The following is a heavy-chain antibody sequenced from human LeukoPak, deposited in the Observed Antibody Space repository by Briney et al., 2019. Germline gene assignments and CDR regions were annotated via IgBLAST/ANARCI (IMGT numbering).Heavy chain of an antibody. J-gene: IGHJ4*02. CDR2: ISGSGGST. V-gene: IGHV3-23*01. CDR1: GFTFSSYA. Sequence: GGSLRLSCAASGFTFSSYAMSWVRQAPGKGLEWVSAISGSGGSTNYADSVKGRFTISRDNSKNTLYLQMNSLRAEDTAVYYCARKSVSSWSFDYWGQGTLVTVSS. CDR3: ARKSVSSWSFDY. D-gene: IGHD2-2*01.